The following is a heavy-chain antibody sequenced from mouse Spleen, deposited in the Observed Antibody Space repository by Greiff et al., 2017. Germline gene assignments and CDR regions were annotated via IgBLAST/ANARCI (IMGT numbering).Heavy chain of an antibody. D-gene: IGHD1-2*01. V-gene: IGHV1-4*01. CDR2: INPSSGYT. J-gene: IGHJ2*01. Sequence: VQLVESGAELARPGASVKMSCKASGYTFTSYTMHWVKQRPGQGLEWIGYINPSSGYTNYNQKFKDKATLTADKSSSTAYMQLSSLTSEDSAVYYCARSRTTAYFDYWGQGTTLTVSS. CDR3: ARSRTTAYFDY. CDR1: GYTFTSYT.